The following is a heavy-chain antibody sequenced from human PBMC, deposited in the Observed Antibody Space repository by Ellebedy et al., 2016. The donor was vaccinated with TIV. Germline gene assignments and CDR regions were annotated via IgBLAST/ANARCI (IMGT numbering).Heavy chain of an antibody. J-gene: IGHJ6*02. Sequence: SVKVSCXASGYSFTSYGINWVRQAPGHGLEWMGRIIPIVGIANYAQKFQDRVTITADKSTSTAYIDLSSLRSEDTAVYYCARGTFSSSSYGMDVWGQGTTVTVSS. CDR3: ARGTFSSSSYGMDV. CDR2: IIPIVGIA. D-gene: IGHD6-13*01. CDR1: GYSFTSYG. V-gene: IGHV1-69*10.